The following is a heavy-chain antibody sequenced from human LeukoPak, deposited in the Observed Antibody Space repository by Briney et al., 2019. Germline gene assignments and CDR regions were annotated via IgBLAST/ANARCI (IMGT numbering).Heavy chain of an antibody. J-gene: IGHJ5*02. CDR2: IYTSGST. D-gene: IGHD2-2*01. CDR3: ARYCSSTSCYNWFDP. Sequence: PSETLSLTCTVSGGSISSGSYYWSWIRQPAGKGLEWIERIYTSGSTNYNPSLKSRVTISVDTSKNQFSLKLSSVTAADTAVYYCARYCSSTSCYNWFDPWGQGTLVTVSS. CDR1: GGSISSGSYY. V-gene: IGHV4-61*02.